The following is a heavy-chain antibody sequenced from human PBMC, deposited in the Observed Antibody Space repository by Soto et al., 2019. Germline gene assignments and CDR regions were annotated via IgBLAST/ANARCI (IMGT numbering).Heavy chain of an antibody. CDR1: GGSFSGYY. V-gene: IGHV4-34*01. D-gene: IGHD3-10*01. Sequence: SETLSLTCAVYGGSFSGYYWSWIRQPPGKGLEWIGEINHSGSTNYNPSLKSRVTISVDTSKNQFSLKLSSVTAADTAVYYCARVPTMVRGVVSGDDYFDYWGQGTLVTVSS. J-gene: IGHJ4*02. CDR2: INHSGST. CDR3: ARVPTMVRGVVSGDDYFDY.